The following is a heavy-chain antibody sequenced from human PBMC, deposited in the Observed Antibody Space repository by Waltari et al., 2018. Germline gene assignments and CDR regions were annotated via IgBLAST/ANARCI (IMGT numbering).Heavy chain of an antibody. CDR3: SRRLETTTNFYYNYAMDV. CDR1: GFIFSGSA. J-gene: IGHJ6*02. D-gene: IGHD4-4*01. CDR2: IRSKARDYAT. V-gene: IGHV3-73*01. Sequence: EVQLVESGGGLVQPGGSLTLSCAASGFIFSGSAMHWVRQASGTGLEWVGRIRSKARDYATAYAASVKGRFTISRDDSSNTGYLEMNSLKTEDTAVYYCSRRLETTTNFYYNYAMDVWGQGTTVTVSS.